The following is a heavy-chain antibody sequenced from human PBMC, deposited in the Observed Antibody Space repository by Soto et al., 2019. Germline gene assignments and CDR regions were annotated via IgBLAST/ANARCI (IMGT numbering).Heavy chain of an antibody. J-gene: IGHJ5*02. Sequence: SETLSLTCAVYDEYFSSYLWNWIRQPPGKGLEWIGEINHSGGTIYNPSLKSRVTISLDTPKNQFSLRLTSVTAADTAVYYCARGGYIAVAAQDKFSWFPSWGQGTLVTVS. CDR3: ARGGYIAVAAQDKFSWFPS. CDR2: INHSGGT. CDR1: DEYFSSYL. V-gene: IGHV4-34*01. D-gene: IGHD6-19*01.